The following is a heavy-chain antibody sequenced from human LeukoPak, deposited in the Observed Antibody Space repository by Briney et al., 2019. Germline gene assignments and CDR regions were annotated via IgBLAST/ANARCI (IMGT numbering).Heavy chain of an antibody. Sequence: GGSLRLSCAASGFTFSSYWMSWVRQAPGRGLEWVANIKQDGSEKYYVDSVKGRFTISRDNAKNSLYLQMNSLRAEDTAVYYCAREYYGSGSYTDYWGQGTLVTVSS. V-gene: IGHV3-7*01. D-gene: IGHD3-10*01. CDR3: AREYYGSGSYTDY. CDR1: GFTFSSYW. J-gene: IGHJ4*02. CDR2: IKQDGSEK.